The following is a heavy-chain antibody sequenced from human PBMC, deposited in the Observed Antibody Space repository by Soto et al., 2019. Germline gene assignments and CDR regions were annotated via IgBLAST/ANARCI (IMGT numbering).Heavy chain of an antibody. V-gene: IGHV1-18*01. CDR1: GYTFTSYG. CDR3: ARRVRYSTGGFCRYYFDH. Sequence: ASVKVSCKASGYTFTSYGISWVRQAPGQGLEWMGWISAYNGNTNYAQKFQDRVTMTTDTSTNTAYMELRSLRSDDTAVYYCARRVRYSTGGFCRYYFDHWGPGTLVTVSS. CDR2: ISAYNGNT. D-gene: IGHD2-8*02. J-gene: IGHJ4*02.